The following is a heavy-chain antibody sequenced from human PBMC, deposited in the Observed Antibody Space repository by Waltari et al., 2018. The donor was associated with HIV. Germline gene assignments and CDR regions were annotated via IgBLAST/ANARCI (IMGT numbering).Heavy chain of an antibody. CDR3: ARDGSSYYGLDY. Sequence: EVPVVESGGGWVQPGGYLRLSCAALGFTSGTCEMNGGRQAPGKGLEWVSYISSSGSTIYYADSVKGRFTISRDNAKNSLYLQMNSLRAEDTAVYFCARDGSSYYGLDYWGRGTLVTVSS. CDR2: ISSSGSTI. V-gene: IGHV3-48*03. D-gene: IGHD1-26*01. J-gene: IGHJ4*02. CDR1: GFTSGTCE.